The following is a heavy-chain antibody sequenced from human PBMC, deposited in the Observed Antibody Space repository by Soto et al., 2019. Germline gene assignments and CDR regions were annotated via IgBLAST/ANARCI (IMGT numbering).Heavy chain of an antibody. CDR1: GFTFSSYA. V-gene: IGHV3-30-3*01. CDR3: ARDQGQWLVRGSFDY. CDR2: ISYDGSNK. D-gene: IGHD6-19*01. Sequence: ESGGGVVQPGRSLRLSCAASGFTFSSYAMHWVRQAPGKGLEWVAVISYDGSNKYYADSVKGRFTISRDNSKNTLYLQMNSLRAEDTAVYYCARDQGQWLVRGSFDYWGQGTLVTVSS. J-gene: IGHJ4*02.